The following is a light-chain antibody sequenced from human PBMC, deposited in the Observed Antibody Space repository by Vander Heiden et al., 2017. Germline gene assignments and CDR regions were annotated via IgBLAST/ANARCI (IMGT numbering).Light chain of an antibody. Sequence: SSELTQPPSVSVSPGPTASITCSGDKLGDKYACWYQQKPGQSPVLVIYQDSKRPSGIPERFSGSNSGNTATLTISGTQAMEEADYYCQAWDSSTAMVFGGGTKLTVL. J-gene: IGLJ2*01. CDR2: QDS. V-gene: IGLV3-1*01. CDR1: KLGDKY. CDR3: QAWDSSTAMV.